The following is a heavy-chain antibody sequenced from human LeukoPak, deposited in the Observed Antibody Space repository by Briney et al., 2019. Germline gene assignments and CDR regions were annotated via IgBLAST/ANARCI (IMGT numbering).Heavy chain of an antibody. CDR2: IWYDGSNK. CDR1: GFTFSSYA. Sequence: PGGSLRLSCAVSGFTFSSYAMHWVRQAPGKGLEWVAVIWYDGSNKYYADSVRGRFTISRDTSKNTLFLQMDSQRVEDTAVYYCAREADCRGGSCYRGAFDIWGQGTMVTVSS. CDR3: AREADCRGGSCYRGAFDI. D-gene: IGHD2-15*01. V-gene: IGHV3-33*01. J-gene: IGHJ3*02.